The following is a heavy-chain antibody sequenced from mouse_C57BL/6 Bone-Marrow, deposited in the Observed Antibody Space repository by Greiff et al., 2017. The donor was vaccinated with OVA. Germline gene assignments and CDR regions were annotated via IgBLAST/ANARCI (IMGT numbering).Heavy chain of an antibody. CDR3: ARGYYGSSYGY. CDR1: GYTFTSYW. Sequence: VQLQQPGAELVKPGASVKLSCKASGYTFTSYWMHWVKQRPGQGLEWIGMIHPNSGSTNYNEKFKSKATLTVDKSSSTAYMQRSSLTSEDSAVYYCARGYYGSSYGYWGQGTTLTVSS. D-gene: IGHD1-1*01. CDR2: IHPNSGST. V-gene: IGHV1-64*01. J-gene: IGHJ2*01.